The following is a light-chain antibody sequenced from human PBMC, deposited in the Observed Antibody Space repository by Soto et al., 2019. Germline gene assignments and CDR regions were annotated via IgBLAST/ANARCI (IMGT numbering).Light chain of an antibody. CDR3: CASVGARSYV. V-gene: IGLV2-23*01. CDR2: EGT. J-gene: IGLJ1*01. Sequence: QSVLTQPASVSGSPGQSITISCTGTNNLVSWYQQHPGKAPKVVLYEGTKRPSGVSNRFSGSNSGSTASLTISGLQAEDEANYFCCASVGARSYVFGPGTKVTVL. CDR1: NNL.